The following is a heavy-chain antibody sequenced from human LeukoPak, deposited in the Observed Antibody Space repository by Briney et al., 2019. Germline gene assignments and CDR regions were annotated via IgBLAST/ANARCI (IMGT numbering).Heavy chain of an antibody. CDR2: INWNSGST. Sequence: GGSLRLSCAASGFTFDDYAMSWVRQAPGKGLECVSGINWNSGSTGYGDSVKGRFTISRDNAKNSLYLQMNSLRAEDTALYYCARLGLGHASDIWGQGTMVTVSS. CDR1: GFTFDDYA. J-gene: IGHJ3*02. CDR3: ARLGLGHASDI. V-gene: IGHV3-20*04. D-gene: IGHD3/OR15-3a*01.